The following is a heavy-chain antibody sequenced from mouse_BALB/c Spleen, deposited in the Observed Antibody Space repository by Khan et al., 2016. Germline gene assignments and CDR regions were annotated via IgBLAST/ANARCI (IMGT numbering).Heavy chain of an antibody. CDR1: GFTFSDYY. CDR2: ISDGGSYT. CDR3: AREGLRRGFAY. Sequence: EVELVESGGGLVKPGGSLKLSCAASGFTFSDYYMYWVRQTPDKRLEWVATISDGGSYTYYPDSVKGRFTISRDNAKNNLYLQMSSLKSEDTAMYYCAREGLRRGFAYWGQGTLVTGSA. D-gene: IGHD2-4*01. J-gene: IGHJ3*01. V-gene: IGHV5-4*02.